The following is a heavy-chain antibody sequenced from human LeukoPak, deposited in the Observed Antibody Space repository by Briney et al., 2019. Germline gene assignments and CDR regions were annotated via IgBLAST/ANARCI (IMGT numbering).Heavy chain of an antibody. CDR1: GYTFTGYY. CDR3: ARVQWRIAVAGTLGY. V-gene: IGHV1-2*02. Sequence: ASVKVSCKASGYTFTGYYMHWVRRAPGQGLEWMGWINPNSGGTNYAQKFQGRVTMTRDTSISTAYMELSRLRSDDTAVYYCARVQWRIAVAGTLGYWGQGTLVTVSS. D-gene: IGHD6-19*01. J-gene: IGHJ4*02. CDR2: INPNSGGT.